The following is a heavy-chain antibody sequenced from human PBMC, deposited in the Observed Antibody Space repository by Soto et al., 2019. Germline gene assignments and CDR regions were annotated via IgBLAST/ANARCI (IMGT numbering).Heavy chain of an antibody. J-gene: IGHJ4*02. CDR2: IYYTGST. Sequence: SETLSLTCTVSGAAINSYYWTWIRQAPGMGLEWIGYIYYTGSTNYNPSLKSRVTISVDTSKNQFSLKLSSVTAADTAVYYCARSSQSTVNTFDYWGQGTLVTVSS. CDR1: GAAINSYY. D-gene: IGHD4-17*01. V-gene: IGHV4-59*08. CDR3: ARSSQSTVNTFDY.